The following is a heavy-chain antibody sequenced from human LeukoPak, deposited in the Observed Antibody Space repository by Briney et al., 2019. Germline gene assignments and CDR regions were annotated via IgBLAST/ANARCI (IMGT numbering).Heavy chain of an antibody. CDR1: GGSISSSKW. J-gene: IGHJ4*02. Sequence: SETLSLTCAVSGGSISSSKWWSWVRPPPGKGLEWIGEIYHSGSTNYNPSLKSRVTISVDKSKNQFSLRLSSVTAADTAVYYCASRIVGVTYFDYWGQGTLVTVSS. D-gene: IGHD1-26*01. CDR2: IYHSGST. V-gene: IGHV4-4*02. CDR3: ASRIVGVTYFDY.